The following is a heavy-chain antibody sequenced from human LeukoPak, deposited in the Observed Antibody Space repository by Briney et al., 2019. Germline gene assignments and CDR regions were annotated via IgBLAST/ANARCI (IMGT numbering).Heavy chain of an antibody. J-gene: IGHJ4*02. D-gene: IGHD1-26*01. Sequence: GGSLRLSCTASGFTFGDYALSWVRQAPGKGLEWVGFIRSKAYGGTTEYAASVKGRFIISRDDSKSLGYLQMNSLKTEDTAVYFCTRTMSGSNFLYRFDYWGQGTLVTVSS. CDR1: GFTFGDYA. V-gene: IGHV3-49*04. CDR3: TRTMSGSNFLYRFDY. CDR2: IRSKAYGGTT.